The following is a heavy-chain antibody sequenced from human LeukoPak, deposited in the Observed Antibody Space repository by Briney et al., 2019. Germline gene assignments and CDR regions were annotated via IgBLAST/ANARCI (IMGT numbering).Heavy chain of an antibody. CDR3: ARGSRYGDYPYYCDF. CDR2: IRYDGSNK. J-gene: IGHJ4*02. D-gene: IGHD4-17*01. Sequence: PGGSLRLSCAASGFTFSSYGMHWVRQAPGKGLEWVAFIRYDGSNKYYADSVKGRFTISRDNSKNTVLLQMNNLRLEDAAVYYCARGSRYGDYPYYCDFWGQGTLVTVSS. CDR1: GFTFSSYG. V-gene: IGHV3-30*02.